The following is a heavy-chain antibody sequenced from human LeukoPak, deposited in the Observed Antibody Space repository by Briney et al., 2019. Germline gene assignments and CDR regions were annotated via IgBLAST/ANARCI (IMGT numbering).Heavy chain of an antibody. CDR3: AVVPAASYYFDY. CDR1: GFTFSSYW. J-gene: IGHJ4*02. Sequence: GGSLRLSCAASGFTFSSYWMHWVRQAPGKGLVWVSRINSDGSSTSYADSVKGRFTISRDNAKNTLYLQMNSLRAGDTAVYYCAVVPAASYYFDYWGQGTLVTVSS. CDR2: INSDGSST. V-gene: IGHV3-74*01. D-gene: IGHD2-2*01.